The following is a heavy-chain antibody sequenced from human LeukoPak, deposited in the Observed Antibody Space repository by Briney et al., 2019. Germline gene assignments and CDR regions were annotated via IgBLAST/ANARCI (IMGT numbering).Heavy chain of an antibody. CDR2: INPSGGST. CDR3: ARGISVTMVRGGIGY. CDR1: GYTLSNYY. Sequence: ASVKVSCKASGYTLSNYYIHWVRQAPGKGLEWMGIINPSGGSTSYAQRFQDRVTMTTDTSTSTVHMELSSLRSEDTAVYYCARGISVTMVRGGIGYWGQGTLVTVSS. D-gene: IGHD3-10*01. J-gene: IGHJ4*02. V-gene: IGHV1-46*01.